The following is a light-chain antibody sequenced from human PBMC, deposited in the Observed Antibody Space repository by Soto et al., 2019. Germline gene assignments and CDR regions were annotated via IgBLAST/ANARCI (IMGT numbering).Light chain of an antibody. CDR3: SSYISRSTLVV. CDR1: SSDVGGYNY. V-gene: IGLV2-14*01. CDR2: EVS. J-gene: IGLJ2*01. Sequence: QSALTQPASVSGSPGQSITISCTGTSSDVGGYNYVSWYQQHPGKAPKLMIYEVSNRPSGVSNRFSVSKSGNTASLTISGLQTDDDAEYYCSSYISRSTLVVFGGGTKLTVI.